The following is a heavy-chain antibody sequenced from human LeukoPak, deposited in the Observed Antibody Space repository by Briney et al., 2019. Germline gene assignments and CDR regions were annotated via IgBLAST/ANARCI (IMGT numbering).Heavy chain of an antibody. V-gene: IGHV4-59*02. CDR2: IFYSGTT. CDR3: ARVRGSSGSYEYYHYMDV. J-gene: IGHJ6*03. Sequence: PSETLSLTCTVSGGSVNSYYWIWIRQPPGRGLEWIGYIFYSGTTEYNPSLKSRVTMSVDTSKKQFSLKLSSVTAADTAVYYCARVRGSSGSYEYYHYMDVWGKGTTVTISS. D-gene: IGHD1-26*01. CDR1: GGSVNSYY.